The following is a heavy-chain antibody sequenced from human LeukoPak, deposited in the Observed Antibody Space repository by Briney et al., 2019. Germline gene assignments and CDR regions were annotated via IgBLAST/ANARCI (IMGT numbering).Heavy chain of an antibody. Sequence: SVKVSCKASGGPFSRYTISWVRQAPGQGLEWMGRIIPILGIANYAQKFQGRVTITADKSTSTAYMELSSLRSEDTAVYYCARVVRYSSSWEDYWGQGTLVTVSS. D-gene: IGHD6-13*01. CDR2: IIPILGIA. CDR3: ARVVRYSSSWEDY. CDR1: GGPFSRYT. V-gene: IGHV1-69*02. J-gene: IGHJ4*02.